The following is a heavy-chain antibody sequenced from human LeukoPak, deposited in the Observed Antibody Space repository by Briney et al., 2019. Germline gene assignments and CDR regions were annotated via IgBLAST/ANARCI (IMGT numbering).Heavy chain of an antibody. V-gene: IGHV3-30*09. CDR1: GFTVSSNY. CDR3: ARRRHVYGLSPFDY. D-gene: IGHD3-10*01. Sequence: PGGSLRLSCAASGFTVSSNYMSWVRQAPGKGLEWVAVISYDGSNKYYADSVKGRFAISRDNSKNTLYLQMNSLRAEDTAVYYCARRRHVYGLSPFDYWGQGTLVTVSS. CDR2: ISYDGSNK. J-gene: IGHJ4*02.